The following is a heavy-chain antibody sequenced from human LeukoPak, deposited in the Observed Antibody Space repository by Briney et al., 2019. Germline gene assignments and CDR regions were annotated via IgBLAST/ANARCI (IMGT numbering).Heavy chain of an antibody. CDR2: IYTSGST. CDR3: VRDKRSYGLDY. Sequence: PSETLSLTCSVAGGSISSYYWSWVRQPAEKGLEWIGRIYTSGSTNYNPSLKSRVTMSVDTYKNQFSLNLSSVTAADTAVYYCVRDKRSYGLDYWGQGTLVTVSS. D-gene: IGHD5-18*01. V-gene: IGHV4-4*07. CDR1: GGSISSYY. J-gene: IGHJ4*02.